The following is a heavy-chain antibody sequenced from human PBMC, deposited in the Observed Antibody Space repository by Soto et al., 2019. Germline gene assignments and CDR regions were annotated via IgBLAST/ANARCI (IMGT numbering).Heavy chain of an antibody. CDR1: GYTFTSYA. V-gene: IGHV1-3*01. CDR2: INAGNGNT. D-gene: IGHD3-10*01. Sequence: QVQLVQSGAEVKKPGASVKVSCKASGYTFTSYAMHWVRQAPGHRLEWMGWINAGNGNTKYSQKFQGRVTITRDTSASTAYMELSSLRSEDMAVYYCARDTMVRGVFPGYWGQGTLVTVSS. J-gene: IGHJ4*02. CDR3: ARDTMVRGVFPGY.